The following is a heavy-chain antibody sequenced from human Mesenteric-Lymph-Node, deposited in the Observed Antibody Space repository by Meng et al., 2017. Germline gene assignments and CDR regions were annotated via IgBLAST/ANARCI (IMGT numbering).Heavy chain of an antibody. CDR2: INHSGRT. Sequence: SETLSHTCAVYGGSFSGYYWSWIRQPPGKGLEWIGEINHSGRTNYNPSLKSRVTISVDTSKNQFSLKLSSVTAADTAVYYCARRSRITMVRGAQYYFDYWGQGTLVTVSS. CDR3: ARRSRITMVRGAQYYFDY. CDR1: GGSFSGYY. J-gene: IGHJ4*02. V-gene: IGHV4-34*01. D-gene: IGHD3-10*01.